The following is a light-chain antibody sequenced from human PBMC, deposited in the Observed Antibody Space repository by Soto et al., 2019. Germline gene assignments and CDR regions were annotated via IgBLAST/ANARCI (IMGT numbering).Light chain of an antibody. J-gene: IGLJ2*01. V-gene: IGLV4-69*01. CDR2: LNRDGSH. Sequence: QSVLTQSPSASASLGASVKLTCTLSSAHSDYGIAWHQQQPDKGPRYLMKLNRDGSHNKGDGIPDRFSGSNSGAERYLIISSLQSDDEADYYCQTWDTVVVFGGGTKLTVL. CDR3: QTWDTVVV. CDR1: SAHSDYG.